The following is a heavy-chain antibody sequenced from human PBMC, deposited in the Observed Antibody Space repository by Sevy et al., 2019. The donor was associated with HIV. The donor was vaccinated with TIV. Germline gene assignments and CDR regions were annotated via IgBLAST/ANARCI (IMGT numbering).Heavy chain of an antibody. J-gene: IGHJ3*02. Sequence: GGSLRLSCAASGFAFSNYAMHWVRQAPGKGLEWVAVIGYETINKDYADSVKGRFTISRDNSKNTLYLQMNSLRAEDTAVYYCAKFPPERAFDIWGQGTMVTVSS. CDR3: AKFPPERAFDI. V-gene: IGHV3-30*18. CDR2: IGYETINK. CDR1: GFAFSNYA.